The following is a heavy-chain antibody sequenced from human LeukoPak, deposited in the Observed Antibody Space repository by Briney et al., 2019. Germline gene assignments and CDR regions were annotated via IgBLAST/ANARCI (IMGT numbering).Heavy chain of an antibody. D-gene: IGHD3-22*01. CDR1: GFTFSSYA. J-gene: IGHJ4*02. CDR3: AKDPRENYYDSSGSPYYFDY. CDR2: ISYDGSNK. V-gene: IGHV3-30-3*01. Sequence: PGRSLRLSCAASGFTFSSYAMHWVRQAPGKGLEWVAVISYDGSNKYYADSVKGRFTISRDNSKNTLYLQMNSLRAEDTAVYYCAKDPRENYYDSSGSPYYFDYWGQGTLVTVSS.